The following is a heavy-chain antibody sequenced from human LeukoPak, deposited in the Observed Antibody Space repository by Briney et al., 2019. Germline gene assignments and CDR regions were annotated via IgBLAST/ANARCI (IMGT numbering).Heavy chain of an antibody. D-gene: IGHD6-19*01. CDR2: IIGSGATT. J-gene: IGHJ5*02. CDR1: GFTFSNYA. V-gene: IGHV3-23*01. CDR3: AKDRGSTGWYS. Sequence: GGSLRLSCAASGFTFSNYAMSWVRQAPGKGLEWVAAIIGSGATTHYGNSVKGRFTISRDNSKNILYLQMNGLGADDTAVYYCAKDRGSTGWYSWGQGTRVTVSS.